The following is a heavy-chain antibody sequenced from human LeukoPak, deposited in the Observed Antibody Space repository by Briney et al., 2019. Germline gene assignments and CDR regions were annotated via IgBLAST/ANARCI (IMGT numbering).Heavy chain of an antibody. CDR1: GFTFSGSA. Sequence: PGGSLRLSCAASGFTFSGSAMHWVRRASGKGLEWVGRIRSKANSYATAYAASVKGRFTISRDDSKNTAYLQMNSLKTEDTAVYYCTSSWELLRSYYYGMDVWGQGTTVTVSS. J-gene: IGHJ6*02. CDR2: IRSKANSYAT. CDR3: TSSWELLRSYYYGMDV. D-gene: IGHD1-26*01. V-gene: IGHV3-73*01.